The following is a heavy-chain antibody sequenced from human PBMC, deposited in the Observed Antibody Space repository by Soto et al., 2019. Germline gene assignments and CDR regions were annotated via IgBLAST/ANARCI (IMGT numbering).Heavy chain of an antibody. D-gene: IGHD5-12*01. J-gene: IGHJ4*02. CDR2: IKDGGST. Sequence: QVQLQQWGAGLLKPSETLSLNCAVNGGSLTGYYWSWIRQPPGRGLEWIGEIKDGGSTNYSPSIRGRVTISADTSKNQFSLRLNSVTAADTAVYFCARGQEGIVTTHWDQGTLVTVSS. CDR1: GGSLTGYY. CDR3: ARGQEGIVTTH. V-gene: IGHV4-34*01.